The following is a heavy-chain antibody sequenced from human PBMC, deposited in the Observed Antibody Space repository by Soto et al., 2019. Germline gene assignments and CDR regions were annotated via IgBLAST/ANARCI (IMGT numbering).Heavy chain of an antibody. CDR1: GGSISSGDYY. J-gene: IGHJ3*02. CDR2: IYYSGRT. D-gene: IGHD4-17*01. V-gene: IGHV4-30-4*01. Sequence: QVQLQESGPGLVKPSQTLSLTCTVSGGSISSGDYYWSWIRQPPGKGLEWIGYIYYSGRTYYNPSLKSRVTISVETSRIQFSLKLSSVTAADTAVYYCARTTVTVPYDAFDIWGQGTMGTVSA. CDR3: ARTTVTVPYDAFDI.